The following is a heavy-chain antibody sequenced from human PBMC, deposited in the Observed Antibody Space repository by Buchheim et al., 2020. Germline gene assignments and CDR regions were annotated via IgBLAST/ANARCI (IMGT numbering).Heavy chain of an antibody. CDR2: ISYDGSNK. V-gene: IGHV3-30*04. CDR3: ARVGEG. D-gene: IGHD2-21*01. J-gene: IGHJ4*02. CDR1: GFTFSSYA. Sequence: QVQLVESGGGVVQPGRSLRLSCAASGFTFSSYATHWVRQAPGKGLEWVAVISYDGSNKYYADSVKGRFTISRDNSKNTLYLQMISLISKDTAVYYCARVGEGWGQGTL.